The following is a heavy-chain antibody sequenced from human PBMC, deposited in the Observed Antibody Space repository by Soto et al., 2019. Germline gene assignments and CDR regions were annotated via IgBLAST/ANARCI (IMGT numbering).Heavy chain of an antibody. CDR2: ISYDGSNK. V-gene: IGHV3-30*18. J-gene: IGHJ6*02. CDR1: GFTFSSYG. Sequence: GGSLRLSCAASGFTFSSYGMHWVRQAPGKGLEWVAVISYDGSNKYYADSVKGRFTISRDNSKNTLYLQMNSLRAEDTAVYYCAKDRIRGSYYYYGMDVWGQGTTVTVSS. D-gene: IGHD2-15*01. CDR3: AKDRIRGSYYYYGMDV.